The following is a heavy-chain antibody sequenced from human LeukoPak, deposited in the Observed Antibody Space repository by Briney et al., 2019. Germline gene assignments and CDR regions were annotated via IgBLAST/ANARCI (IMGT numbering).Heavy chain of an antibody. CDR1: GFTFSSYG. Sequence: GGSLRLSCAASGFTFSSYGMHWVRQAPGKGLEWVAVIWYDGSNKYYEDSVKGQFTISRDNSKNTLYLQMNSLRAEDTAVYYCAKEIAAAANWFDPWGQGTLVTVSS. V-gene: IGHV3-33*06. J-gene: IGHJ5*02. D-gene: IGHD6-13*01. CDR3: AKEIAAAANWFDP. CDR2: IWYDGSNK.